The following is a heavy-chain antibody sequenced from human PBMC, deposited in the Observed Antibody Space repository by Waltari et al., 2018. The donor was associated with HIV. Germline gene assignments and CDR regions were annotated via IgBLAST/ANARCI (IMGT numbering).Heavy chain of an antibody. D-gene: IGHD3-10*01. CDR2: ISSSSSTI. V-gene: IGHV3-48*02. CDR1: GFTFSSYS. CDR3: ARGQTPNYYGSGSYYEPNFDP. Sequence: EVQLVESGGGLVQPGGSLRLSCAASGFTFSSYSMNWVRQAPGKGLEWVSYISSSSSTIYYADSVKGRFTISRDNAKNSLYLQMNSLRDEDTAVYYCARGQTPNYYGSGSYYEPNFDPWGQGTLVTVSS. J-gene: IGHJ5*02.